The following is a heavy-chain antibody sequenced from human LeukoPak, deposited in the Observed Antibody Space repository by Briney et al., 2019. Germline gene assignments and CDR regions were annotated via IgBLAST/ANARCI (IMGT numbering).Heavy chain of an antibody. V-gene: IGHV3-30-3*01. CDR1: GFTFSSYA. Sequence: GGSLRLSCAASGFTFSSYAMHWVRQAPGKGLEWVAVISYDGSNKYYADSVKGRFTISRDNSKNTLHLQMNSLRAEDTAVYYCARDLGRRYDRPLYYFDYWGQGTLVTVSS. CDR3: ARDLGRRYDRPLYYFDY. CDR2: ISYDGSNK. D-gene: IGHD3-22*01. J-gene: IGHJ4*02.